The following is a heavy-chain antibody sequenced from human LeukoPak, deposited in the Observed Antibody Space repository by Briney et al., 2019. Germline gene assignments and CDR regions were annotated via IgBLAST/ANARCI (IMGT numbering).Heavy chain of an antibody. D-gene: IGHD3-22*01. CDR1: AGSISSSSYS. CDR3: ARGLYDSSGYFYFDY. Sequence: PSETLSLTCTVSAGSISSSSYSWGWIRQPPGKGLEWIGEINHSGSTNYNPSLKSRVTISVDTSKNQFSLKLSSVTAADTAVYYCARGLYDSSGYFYFDYWGQGTLVTVSS. V-gene: IGHV4-39*07. J-gene: IGHJ4*02. CDR2: INHSGST.